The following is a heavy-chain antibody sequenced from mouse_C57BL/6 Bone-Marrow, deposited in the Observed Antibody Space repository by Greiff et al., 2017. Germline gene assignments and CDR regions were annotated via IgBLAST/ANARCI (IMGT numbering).Heavy chain of an antibody. J-gene: IGHJ1*03. CDR1: GYTFTDYN. V-gene: IGHV1-18*01. Sequence: VQLQQSGPELVKPGASVKIPCKASGYTFTDYNMDWVKQSHGKSLEWIGDINPNNGGTIYNHKFKGKATLTVDKSSSTAYMELRSLTSEDTAVYYCARGDYGNYWYFDVWGTGTTVTVSS. CDR3: ARGDYGNYWYFDV. D-gene: IGHD2-1*01. CDR2: INPNNGGT.